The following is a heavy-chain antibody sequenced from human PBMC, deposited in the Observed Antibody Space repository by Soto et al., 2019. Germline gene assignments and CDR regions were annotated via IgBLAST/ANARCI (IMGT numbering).Heavy chain of an antibody. V-gene: IGHV1-2*02. CDR2: INPNSGGT. Sequence: ASVKVSCKASGYTFTGYYMHWVRQAPGQGLEWMGWINPNSGGTNYAQKFQGRVTMTRDTSISAAYMELSRLRSDDTAVYYCARVNVVVVAATREYYFDYWGQGTLITVSS. J-gene: IGHJ4*02. D-gene: IGHD2-15*01. CDR1: GYTFTGYY. CDR3: ARVNVVVVAATREYYFDY.